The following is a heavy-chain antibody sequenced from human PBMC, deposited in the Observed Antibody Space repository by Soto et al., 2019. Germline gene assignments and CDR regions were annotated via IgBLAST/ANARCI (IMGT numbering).Heavy chain of an antibody. D-gene: IGHD2-21*02. CDR1: GYTFTDYD. Sequence: QVQVVQSRAEVKKPGASVKVSCKTSGYTFTDYDINWVRQAPGQGLEWMGWVSPDNGNAGYAQHCXGRXTLTSDTSISTAYMELSSLSSEDTAVYYCEVTTGYWGQGTMVTVSS. CDR3: EVTTGY. V-gene: IGHV1-8*01. J-gene: IGHJ4*02. CDR2: VSPDNGNA.